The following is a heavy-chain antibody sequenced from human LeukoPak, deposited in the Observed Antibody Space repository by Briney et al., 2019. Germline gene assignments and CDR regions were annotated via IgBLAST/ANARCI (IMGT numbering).Heavy chain of an antibody. Sequence: GGSLRLSCAASGFTFRSYSMNWVRQAPGKGLEWVSAIDPSSTYIYYADSVKGRFTISRDNAENSLYPQMNSLRVEDTAVYYCARAPTVLVGYCSSSSCQADYWGQGTLVTVSS. CDR3: ARAPTVLVGYCSSSSCQADY. J-gene: IGHJ4*02. CDR2: IDPSSTYI. V-gene: IGHV3-21*01. CDR1: GFTFRSYS. D-gene: IGHD2-2*01.